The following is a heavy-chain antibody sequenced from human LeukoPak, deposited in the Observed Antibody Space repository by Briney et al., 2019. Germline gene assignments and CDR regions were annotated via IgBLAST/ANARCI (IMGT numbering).Heavy chain of an antibody. Sequence: APVKVSCKTSGYNFTSYAMHWLRQAPGQRLEWMGWVNAGNGNTKYSQEFQDRVTITRDTSASTAYMELSSLRSEDIAVYYGAREDYGDYIFDYWGQGTLVTVSS. V-gene: IGHV1-3*03. D-gene: IGHD4-17*01. J-gene: IGHJ4*02. CDR3: AREDYGDYIFDY. CDR2: VNAGNGNT. CDR1: GYNFTSYA.